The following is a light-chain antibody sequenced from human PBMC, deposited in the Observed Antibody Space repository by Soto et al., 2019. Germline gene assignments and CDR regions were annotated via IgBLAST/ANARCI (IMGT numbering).Light chain of an antibody. Sequence: QPVLTQSSSASASLGSSVKLTCTLSSGHSSYIIAWHQQQPGKAPRYLMKLEGSGSYNKGSGVPDRFSGSSSGADRYLTISNLRFEDGADDYCETWESNFHWVFGGGPKLPAL. V-gene: IGLV4-60*02. CDR1: SGHSSYI. CDR3: ETWESNFHWV. J-gene: IGLJ3*02. CDR2: LEGSGSY.